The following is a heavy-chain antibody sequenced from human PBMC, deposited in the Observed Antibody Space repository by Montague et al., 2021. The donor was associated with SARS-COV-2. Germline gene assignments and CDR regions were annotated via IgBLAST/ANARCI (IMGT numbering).Heavy chain of an antibody. V-gene: IGHV4-30-4*08. J-gene: IGHJ5*02. CDR2: MSYSGSA. CDR3: ARQRSYYENGFDA. Sequence: TLSLTCTVAGASISSGDDDWTWIRQPPGKGPVWIGYMSYSGSAYYSPSLQSRVAMSGDTSKNQFSLKVTSVTAADTAMYYCARQRSYYENGFDAWGQGTLVTVSS. D-gene: IGHD3-3*01. CDR1: GASISSGDDD.